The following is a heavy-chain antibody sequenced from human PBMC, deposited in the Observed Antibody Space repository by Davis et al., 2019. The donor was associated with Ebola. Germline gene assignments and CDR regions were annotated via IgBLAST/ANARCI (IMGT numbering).Heavy chain of an antibody. CDR3: ARFSRGELENY. V-gene: IGHV3-7*01. Sequence: GGSLRLSCEVSGFTFSSYWMSWVRQAPGKGLEWVANIRQDGSEKQHVDSVKGRFTISRDNAKNSLYLQMNSLRVEDTGVYCCARFSRGELENYWGQGTLVTVSS. J-gene: IGHJ4*02. D-gene: IGHD3-10*01. CDR1: GFTFSSYW. CDR2: IRQDGSEK.